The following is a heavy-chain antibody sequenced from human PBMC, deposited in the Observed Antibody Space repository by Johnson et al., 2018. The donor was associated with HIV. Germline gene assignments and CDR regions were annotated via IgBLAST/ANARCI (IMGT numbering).Heavy chain of an antibody. CDR3: AREGALGAYDAFDI. Sequence: QVQLVESGGGVVQPWRSLRLSCAASGFTFSSYAMHWVRQAPGKGLEWVAVISYDGSNKYYADSVKGRFTISRDNSKNTLYLQMNSLRAEDTAVYYCAREGALGAYDAFDIWGQGTMVTVSP. J-gene: IGHJ3*02. V-gene: IGHV3-30*04. CDR1: GFTFSSYA. CDR2: ISYDGSNK. D-gene: IGHD3-10*01.